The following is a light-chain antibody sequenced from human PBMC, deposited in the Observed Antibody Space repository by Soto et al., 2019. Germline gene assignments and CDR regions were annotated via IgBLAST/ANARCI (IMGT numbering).Light chain of an antibody. V-gene: IGLV1-40*01. CDR3: QSYDSSLRYV. CDR2: GNS. J-gene: IGLJ1*01. Sequence: QSVVTQPPSVSGAPGQRVTISCTGSSSNNGAGYDVHWYKQLPGTAPKLLIYGNSNRPSGVPDRFSGSKSGTSASLAITGLQAEDEADYYCQSYDSSLRYVFGTGTKVTVL. CDR1: SSNNGAGYD.